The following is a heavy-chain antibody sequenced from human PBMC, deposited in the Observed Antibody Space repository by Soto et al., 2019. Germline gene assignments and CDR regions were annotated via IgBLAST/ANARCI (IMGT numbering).Heavy chain of an antibody. CDR3: ARVSLGYCSGGSCYSGGPLDY. CDR2: TSNKANSYTT. V-gene: IGHV3-72*01. J-gene: IGHJ4*02. Sequence: EVQLVESGGGLVQPGGSLRLSCAASGFTFSDHYMDWVRQAPGKGLEWVGRTSNKANSYTTEYAASVKGRFTISRDDSKNSLYLQMNSLKTEDTAVYYCARVSLGYCSGGSCYSGGPLDYWGQGTLVTVSS. CDR1: GFTFSDHY. D-gene: IGHD2-15*01.